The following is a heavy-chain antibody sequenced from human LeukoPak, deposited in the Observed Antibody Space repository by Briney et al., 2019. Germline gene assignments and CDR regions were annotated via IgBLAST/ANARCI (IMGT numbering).Heavy chain of an antibody. CDR1: GFTFGDHA. Sequence: GGSLRLSCTASGFTFGDHAMSWFRQAPGKGLDWVGFITSKAYAGTTEYAASVKGRFTISRDDSKSIAYLQMNSLKTEDQAVYYCARGGHGYLDYWGQGTLVTVSS. CDR2: ITSKAYAGTT. J-gene: IGHJ4*02. V-gene: IGHV3-49*03. D-gene: IGHD3-10*01. CDR3: ARGGHGYLDY.